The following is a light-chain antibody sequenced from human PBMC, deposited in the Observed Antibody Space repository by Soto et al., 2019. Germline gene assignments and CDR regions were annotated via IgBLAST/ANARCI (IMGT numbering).Light chain of an antibody. V-gene: IGLV1-40*01. CDR2: GSS. CDR1: SSNIGAGHV. J-gene: IGLJ2*01. Sequence: QSVLTQPPSASGAPGQRVTISCTGSSSNIGAGHVVHWYQQFPGRAPNLLIYGSSNRPSGVPDRFSGSKSGTSASLAITGLQAEDEADYYCQSYDNGLSASVFGGGTKLTVL. CDR3: QSYDNGLSASV.